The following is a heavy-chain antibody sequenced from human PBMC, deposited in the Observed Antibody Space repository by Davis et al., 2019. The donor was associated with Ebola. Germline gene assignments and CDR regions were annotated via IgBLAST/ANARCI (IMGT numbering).Heavy chain of an antibody. CDR3: ARGTIFDYYFYMDV. CDR1: RFTFSSYA. Sequence: HTGGSLRLSCATSRFTFSSYAMHWVRQAPGKGLVWVSRINADGSSTTYADSVRGRFTVSRDNAKNTLYLQMNSLRVEDTAVYYCARGTIFDYYFYMDVWGTGTTVTVSS. V-gene: IGHV3-74*01. J-gene: IGHJ6*03. D-gene: IGHD3-3*01. CDR2: INADGSST.